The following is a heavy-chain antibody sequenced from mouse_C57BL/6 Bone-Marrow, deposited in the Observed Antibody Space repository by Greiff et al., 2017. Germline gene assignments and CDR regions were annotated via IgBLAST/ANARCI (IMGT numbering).Heavy chain of an antibody. CDR1: GYTFTSYT. CDR3: ARGLRYRFDY. J-gene: IGHJ2*01. CDR2: INPSSGYT. Sequence: VQLQQSGAELARPGASVKMSCKASGYTFTSYTMHWVKQRPGQGLEWIGYINPSSGYTKYNQKFKDKATLTADKSSSTAYMQLSSLTSEDSAVYYCARGLRYRFDYWGQGTTLTVSS. V-gene: IGHV1-4*01. D-gene: IGHD1-1*01.